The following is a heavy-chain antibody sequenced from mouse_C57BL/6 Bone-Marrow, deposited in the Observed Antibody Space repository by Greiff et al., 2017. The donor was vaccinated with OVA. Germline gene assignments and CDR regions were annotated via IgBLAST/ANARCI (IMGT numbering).Heavy chain of an antibody. Sequence: VQLKESGGGLVQPKGSLKLSCAASGFTFNTYAMHWVRQAPGKGLEWVARIRSKSSNYATYYADSVKDRFTISRDDSQSMLYLQMNNLKTEDTAMYYCVRDHDYDGTLYYFDYWGQGTTLTVSS. D-gene: IGHD2-4*01. V-gene: IGHV10-3*01. CDR1: GFTFNTYA. CDR2: IRSKSSNYAT. CDR3: VRDHDYDGTLYYFDY. J-gene: IGHJ2*01.